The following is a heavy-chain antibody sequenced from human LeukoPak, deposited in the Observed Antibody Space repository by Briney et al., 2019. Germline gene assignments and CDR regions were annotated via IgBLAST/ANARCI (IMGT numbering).Heavy chain of an antibody. CDR2: IIPIFGTA. V-gene: IGHV1-69*13. CDR3: ARDPGGDAGYSSSQGY. CDR1: GGTFSSYA. D-gene: IGHD6-13*01. Sequence: GASVKVSCKASGGTFSSYAISWVRQAPGQGLEWMGGIIPIFGTANYAQKFQGRVTITADESTSTAYMELSSLRSEDTAVYYCARDPGGDAGYSSSQGYWGQGTLVTVSS. J-gene: IGHJ4*02.